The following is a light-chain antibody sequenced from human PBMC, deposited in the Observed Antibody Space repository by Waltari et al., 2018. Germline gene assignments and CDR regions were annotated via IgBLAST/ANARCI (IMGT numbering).Light chain of an antibody. CDR3: SSYKTGSTRV. CDR2: EVS. Sequence: QSALTQPASVSGSPRLSITISCPGTSSDVAVYNYVSWYQHTPGQAPKLIISEVSNRPAGVSNRCSGSGAGNPASLTISGLQAEDEADYYCSSYKTGSTRVFGGGTKLTVL. V-gene: IGLV2-14*01. J-gene: IGLJ3*02. CDR1: SSDVAVYNY.